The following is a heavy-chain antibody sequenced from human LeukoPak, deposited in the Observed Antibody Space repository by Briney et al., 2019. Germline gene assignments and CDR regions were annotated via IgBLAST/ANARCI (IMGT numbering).Heavy chain of an antibody. CDR2: INHSGST. CDR3: ARGLNGMDV. J-gene: IGHJ6*04. V-gene: IGHV4-34*01. CDR1: GGSISSYY. Sequence: PSETLSLTCTVSGGSISSYYWSWIRQPPGKGLEWIGEINHSGSTNYNPSLKSRVTISVDTSKNQFSLKLSSVTAADTAVYYCARGLNGMDVWGKGTTVTVSS.